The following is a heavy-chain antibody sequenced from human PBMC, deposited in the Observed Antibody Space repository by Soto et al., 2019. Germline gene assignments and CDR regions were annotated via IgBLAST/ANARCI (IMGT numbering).Heavy chain of an antibody. CDR2: ISSSTGYM. V-gene: IGHV3-21*01. J-gene: IGHJ4*02. CDR3: ARDFRDGYYFDY. CDR1: GFTFSSYS. Sequence: EVQLVESGGGLGKPGGSLRLSCAASGFTFSSYSMNWVRQAPGKGLEWVSSISSSTGYMYYADSVKGRFTISRDNAKNSLYLQMNSLRAEDTAVYYCARDFRDGYYFDYWGQGTLVTVSS. D-gene: IGHD5-12*01.